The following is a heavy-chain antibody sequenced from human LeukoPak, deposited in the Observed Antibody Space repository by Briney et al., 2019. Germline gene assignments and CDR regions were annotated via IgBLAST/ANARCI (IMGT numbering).Heavy chain of an antibody. J-gene: IGHJ4*02. CDR1: GGSISSYY. V-gene: IGHV4-59*08. CDR3: ARQAILTGYIDY. Sequence: SETLSLTCTVSGGSISSYYWSWIRQPPGKGLEWIGYIYYRGSTNYNPSLKSRVTISVDTSKNQFSLKLSSVTAADTAVYYCARQAILTGYIDYWGQGTLVTVSS. CDR2: IYYRGST. D-gene: IGHD3-9*01.